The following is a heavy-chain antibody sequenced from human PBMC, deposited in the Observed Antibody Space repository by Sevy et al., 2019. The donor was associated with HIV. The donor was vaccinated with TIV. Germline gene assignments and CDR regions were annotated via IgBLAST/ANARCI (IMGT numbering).Heavy chain of an antibody. J-gene: IGHJ4*02. CDR1: GGSFSSYY. CDR3: ARGKVLFDY. CDR2: IDYNGST. V-gene: IGHV4-59*01. Sequence: SETLSLTCTVSGGSFSSYYWSWIRQPPGKGLEWIGYIDYNGSTNSNPSLKSRVTISAHTSKNQFSLKLNSVTAADTAVYYCARGKVLFDYWGQGTLVTVSS. D-gene: IGHD3-10*01.